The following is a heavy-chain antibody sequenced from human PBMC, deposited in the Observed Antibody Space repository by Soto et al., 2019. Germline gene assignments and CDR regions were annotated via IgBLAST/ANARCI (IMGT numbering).Heavy chain of an antibody. CDR3: AKGAVAGTPTSYYYYGMDV. J-gene: IGHJ6*02. V-gene: IGHV1-69*12. D-gene: IGHD6-19*01. CDR1: GGTFRTYA. CDR2: IIPIFGTV. Sequence: QVQLLQSGAEVKKPGSSVRVSCEASGGTFRTYAISWVRQAPGQGPEWMGEIIPIFGTVNYAQRFQGRVTLTADESTTTVYMGLRSLRSEDTAVYYCAKGAVAGTPTSYYYYGMDVWGQGTTVTVSS.